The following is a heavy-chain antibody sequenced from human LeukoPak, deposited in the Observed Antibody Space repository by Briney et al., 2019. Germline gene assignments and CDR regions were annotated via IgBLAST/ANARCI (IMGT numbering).Heavy chain of an antibody. CDR1: GGSISSYY. Sequence: KPSETLSLTCTVSGGSISSYYWSWIRQPPGKGLEWIGYIYYSGSTNYNPSLKSRVTISVDTSKNQFSLKLSSVTAADTAVYYCARAGDIVVVVAGYYFDYWGQGTLVTVSS. J-gene: IGHJ4*02. CDR3: ARAGDIVVVVAGYYFDY. D-gene: IGHD2-15*01. CDR2: IYYSGST. V-gene: IGHV4-59*12.